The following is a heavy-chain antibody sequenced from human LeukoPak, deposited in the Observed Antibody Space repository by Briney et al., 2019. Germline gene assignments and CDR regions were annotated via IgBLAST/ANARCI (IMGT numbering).Heavy chain of an antibody. V-gene: IGHV3-30*01. Sequence: GSLRLSCAASGFTFSSYPMHWVRQAPGKGLEWVAVISNDGSKKSYADSVKGRFTISRDNSKNTVDLQMNSLRAEDTAVYYCARVAGWVAREGFGYWGQGTLVTVSS. J-gene: IGHJ4*02. D-gene: IGHD1-26*01. CDR2: ISNDGSKK. CDR1: GFTFSSYP. CDR3: ARVAGWVAREGFGY.